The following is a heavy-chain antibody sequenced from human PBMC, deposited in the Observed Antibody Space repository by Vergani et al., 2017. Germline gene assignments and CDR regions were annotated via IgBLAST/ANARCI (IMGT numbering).Heavy chain of an antibody. CDR2: ISWNSGSI. D-gene: IGHD6-13*01. CDR3: AKDRRMVPTGYYFDY. V-gene: IGHV3-9*01. J-gene: IGHJ4*02. CDR1: GFTFSSYA. Sequence: EVQLVESGGGLVQPGGSLRLSCAASGFTFSSYAMSWVRQAPGEGLEWVSGISWNSGSIGYADSVKGRFTISRDNAKNSLYLQMNSLRAEDTALYYCAKDRRMVPTGYYFDYWGQGTLVTASS.